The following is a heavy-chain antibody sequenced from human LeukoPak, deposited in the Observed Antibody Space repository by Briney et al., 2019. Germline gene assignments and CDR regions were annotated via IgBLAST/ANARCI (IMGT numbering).Heavy chain of an antibody. Sequence: GASVKVSCTASGYTFTSYYMHWVRQAPGQGLEWMGIINPSGDSTSYAQKFQGRVTMTRDMSTSTVYMELSSLRSEDTAVYYCARAWGIATIDYWGQGTLVTVSS. CDR2: INPSGDST. V-gene: IGHV1-46*01. CDR3: ARAWGIATIDY. J-gene: IGHJ4*02. CDR1: GYTFTSYY. D-gene: IGHD3-16*01.